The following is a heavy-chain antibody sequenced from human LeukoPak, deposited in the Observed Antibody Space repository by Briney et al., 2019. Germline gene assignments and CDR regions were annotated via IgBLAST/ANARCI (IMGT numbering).Heavy chain of an antibody. V-gene: IGHV4-34*01. CDR3: ARAGSSSRYYNYYYMDV. D-gene: IGHD6-6*01. Sequence: SETLSLTCAVYGGSFSGYYWSWIRQPPGKGLEWIGEINHSGSTNYNPPLKSRVTISVDTSKNQFSLKLSSVTAADTAVYYCARAGSSSRYYNYYYMDVWGKGTTVTVSS. CDR2: INHSGST. CDR1: GGSFSGYY. J-gene: IGHJ6*03.